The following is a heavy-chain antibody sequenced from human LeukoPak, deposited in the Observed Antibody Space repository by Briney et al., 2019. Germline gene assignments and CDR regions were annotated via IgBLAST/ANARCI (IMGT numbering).Heavy chain of an antibody. D-gene: IGHD3-3*01. Sequence: GGSLRLSCAASGFTFSSYAMSWVRQAPGKGLEWVSAISGSGGSTYYADSVKGRFTISRDNSKNTLYLQMNSLRAEDTAVYYCAKASPITIFGGVNLFDYWGQGTLVTVSS. J-gene: IGHJ4*02. CDR3: AKASPITIFGGVNLFDY. CDR2: ISGSGGST. CDR1: GFTFSSYA. V-gene: IGHV3-23*01.